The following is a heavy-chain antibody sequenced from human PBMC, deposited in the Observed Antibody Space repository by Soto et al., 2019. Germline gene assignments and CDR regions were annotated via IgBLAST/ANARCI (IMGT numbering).Heavy chain of an antibody. J-gene: IGHJ5*02. CDR1: GYTFTSYY. Sequence: ASVKVSCKASGYTFTSYYMHWVRQAPGQGLEWMGIINPSGGSTSHAQKFQGRVTMTRDTSTSTVYMELSSLRSEDTAVYYCARDPYYYDSSGYYSLPWFDPWGQGTLVTVSS. CDR3: ARDPYYYDSSGYYSLPWFDP. D-gene: IGHD3-22*01. V-gene: IGHV1-46*01. CDR2: INPSGGST.